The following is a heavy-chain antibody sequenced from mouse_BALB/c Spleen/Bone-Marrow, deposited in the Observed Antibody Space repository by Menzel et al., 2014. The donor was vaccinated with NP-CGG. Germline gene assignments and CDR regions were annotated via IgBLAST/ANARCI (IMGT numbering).Heavy chain of an antibody. CDR3: ARSGGYGNCLAWFAY. Sequence: DVKLLESGAELVKPGASVKLSCTASGLNIKDTYMHWVKQRPEQGLEWIGRIDPANGNTKYDPKFQGKATITAKTSSNTACLQHNSLTSEDTAVYYCARSGGYGNCLAWFAYWGQGTLVTVSA. J-gene: IGHJ3*01. V-gene: IGHV14-3*02. CDR1: GLNIKDTY. D-gene: IGHD2-1*01. CDR2: IDPANGNT.